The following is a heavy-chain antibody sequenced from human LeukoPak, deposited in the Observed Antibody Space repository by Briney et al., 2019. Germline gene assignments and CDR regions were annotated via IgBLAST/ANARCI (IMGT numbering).Heavy chain of an antibody. Sequence: ASVKVSCKASGYTFTSYYMYWVRQAPGQGLEWMGIINPSGGSTSYAQKFQGRVTMTRDTSTSTVYMELSSLRSEDTAVYYCARDYPLHRDFDYWGQGTPVTVSS. D-gene: IGHD3-16*02. J-gene: IGHJ4*02. CDR2: INPSGGST. V-gene: IGHV1-46*01. CDR3: ARDYPLHRDFDY. CDR1: GYTFTSYY.